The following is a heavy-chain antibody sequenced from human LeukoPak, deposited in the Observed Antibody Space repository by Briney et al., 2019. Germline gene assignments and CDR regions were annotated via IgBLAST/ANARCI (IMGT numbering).Heavy chain of an antibody. J-gene: IGHJ4*02. CDR3: ARGEGVRGVYDY. V-gene: IGHV3-13*01. Sequence: GGSLRLSCAASGFTFSSYDMHWVRQATGKGPEWVSAIGTTCDTYYPGSVKGRFTISRENAKNSMYLQMNSLRAGDTAVYYCARGEGVRGVYDYWGQGTLVTVSS. D-gene: IGHD3-10*01. CDR2: IGTTCDT. CDR1: GFTFSSYD.